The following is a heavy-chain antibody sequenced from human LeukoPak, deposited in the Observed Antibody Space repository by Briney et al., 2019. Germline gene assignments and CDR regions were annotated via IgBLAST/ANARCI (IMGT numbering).Heavy chain of an antibody. Sequence: ASVKVSCKASGYTFTGYYMHWVRQAPGQGREWMGRINPNSGDTNYAQQFQGRVTMTRDTSISTAYMELNRLGSDDTAVYYCARGAYSGSYYGSHWGQGTLLTVSS. D-gene: IGHD1-26*01. V-gene: IGHV1-2*06. J-gene: IGHJ4*02. CDR3: ARGAYSGSYYGSH. CDR1: GYTFTGYY. CDR2: INPNSGDT.